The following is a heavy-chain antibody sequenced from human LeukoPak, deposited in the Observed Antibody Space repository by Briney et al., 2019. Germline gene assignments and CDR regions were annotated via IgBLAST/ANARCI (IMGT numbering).Heavy chain of an antibody. Sequence: GGSLRLSCAASGFTFSSYSMNWVRQAPGKGLEWVSSISSISSYIHYADSVKGRFTISRDNAKNSLYLQMNSLRAEDTAVYYCAREIMVDYCGQGTLVTVS. J-gene: IGHJ4*02. CDR2: ISSISSYI. D-gene: IGHD3-16*01. V-gene: IGHV3-21*01. CDR3: AREIMVDY. CDR1: GFTFSSYS.